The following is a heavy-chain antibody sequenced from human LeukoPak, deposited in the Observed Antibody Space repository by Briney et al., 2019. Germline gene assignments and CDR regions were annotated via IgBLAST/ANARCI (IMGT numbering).Heavy chain of an antibody. D-gene: IGHD6-13*01. CDR3: ATRSASIAAASPRAPIYYYYMDV. J-gene: IGHJ6*03. CDR1: GYTFTGYY. V-gene: IGHV1-2*02. CDR2: INPNSGGT. Sequence: ASVKVSCKASGYTFTGYYMYWVRQAPGQGLEWMGWINPNSGGTNYAQKFQGRVTMTRDTSISTAYMELSRLRSDDTAVYYCATRSASIAAASPRAPIYYYYMDVWGKGTTVTVSS.